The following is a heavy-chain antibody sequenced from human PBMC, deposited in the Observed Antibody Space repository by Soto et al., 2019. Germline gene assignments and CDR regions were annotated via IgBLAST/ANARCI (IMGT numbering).Heavy chain of an antibody. V-gene: IGHV3-30*18. D-gene: IGHD3-22*01. Sequence: GGSLRLSCAASGFTFSSYGMHWVRQAPGKGLEWVAVISYDGSNKYYADSVKGRFTISRDNSKNTLYLQMNSLRAEDTAVYYCAKASLYYYDSSGYGLDYWGQGTLVTVSS. CDR2: ISYDGSNK. CDR1: GFTFSSYG. J-gene: IGHJ4*02. CDR3: AKASLYYYDSSGYGLDY.